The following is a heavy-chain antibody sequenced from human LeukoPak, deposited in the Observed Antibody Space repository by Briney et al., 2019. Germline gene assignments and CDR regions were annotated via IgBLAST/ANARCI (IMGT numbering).Heavy chain of an antibody. CDR1: GYSFTNYW. Sequence: GESLKISCKGSGYSFTNYWIAWVRQMPGKGLEWVGIIYPGDSDTRYSPSFQGQVTISADKSISTAYLQWSSLKASDTAMYYCARRMYSGSYDAFNIWGQGTMVTVSS. CDR2: IYPGDSDT. V-gene: IGHV5-51*01. CDR3: ARRMYSGSYDAFNI. J-gene: IGHJ3*02. D-gene: IGHD1-26*01.